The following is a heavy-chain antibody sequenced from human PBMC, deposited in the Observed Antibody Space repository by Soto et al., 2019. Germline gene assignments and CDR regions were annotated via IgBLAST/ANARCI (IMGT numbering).Heavy chain of an antibody. CDR3: ARGRRSGYCSSASCYMLDS. D-gene: IGHD2-2*03. V-gene: IGHV4-34*01. CDR2: INHSGSS. CDR1: GGPFSSNY. Sequence: PSETLSLTCAVYGGPFSSNYWNWIRQPPGKGLEWIGEINHSGSSKYNPSLKSRITMSVDASKNQFSPKLSSVTAADTAVYYCARGRRSGYCSSASCYMLDSWGQGALVTVSS. J-gene: IGHJ4*02.